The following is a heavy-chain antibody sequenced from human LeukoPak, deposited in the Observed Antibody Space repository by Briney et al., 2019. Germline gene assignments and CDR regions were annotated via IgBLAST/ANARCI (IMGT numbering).Heavy chain of an antibody. Sequence: AGGSLRLSCAASGFTFNSFGMHWVRQAPGKGLEWVSFIGYEGVHKYYADSVKGRFTISKDNSKATLYLQMNSLRPEDTAVYYCAKDLHGGYSSDYWGQGTLFPVFS. V-gene: IGHV3-30*02. J-gene: IGHJ4*02. D-gene: IGHD4-23*01. CDR2: IGYEGVHK. CDR3: AKDLHGGYSSDY. CDR1: GFTFNSFG.